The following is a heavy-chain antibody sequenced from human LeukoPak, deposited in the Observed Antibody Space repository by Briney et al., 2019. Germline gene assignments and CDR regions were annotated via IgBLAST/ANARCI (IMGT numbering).Heavy chain of an antibody. J-gene: IGHJ4*02. CDR3: ARDPPPYCGGDCYSDY. CDR1: GYTFTSYG. D-gene: IGHD2-21*02. V-gene: IGHV1-18*01. Sequence: GASVKVSCKASGYTFTSYGISWVRQAPGQGLEWMGWISAYNGNTNYAQKPQGRVTMTTDTSTSTAYMELRSLRSDDTAVYYCARDPPPYCGGDCYSDYWGQGTLVTVSS. CDR2: ISAYNGNT.